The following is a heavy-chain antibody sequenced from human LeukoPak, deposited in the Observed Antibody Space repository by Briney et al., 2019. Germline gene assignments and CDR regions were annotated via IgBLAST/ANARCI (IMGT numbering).Heavy chain of an antibody. D-gene: IGHD3-22*01. Sequence: HSGGSLRLSCAASGFTFDDYAMHWVRQAPGKGLEWVSGISWNSGSIGYADSVEGRFTISRDNAKNSLYLQMNSLRAEDTALYYCAKDRSRQAIYDSSDFDYWGQGTLVTVSS. J-gene: IGHJ4*02. V-gene: IGHV3-9*01. CDR1: GFTFDDYA. CDR3: AKDRSRQAIYDSSDFDY. CDR2: ISWNSGSI.